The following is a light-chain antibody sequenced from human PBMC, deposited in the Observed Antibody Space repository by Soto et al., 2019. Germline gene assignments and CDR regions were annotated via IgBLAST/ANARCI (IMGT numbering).Light chain of an antibody. Sequence: EIVLTQSPATLSLSPGERATLSCRASQSDRSYLAWYKQKPGQAHRLLIYDASNRATGIPTRFSGSGSGTVFTLSISSLEPEDFAVYYCQQRSNWPSTFGQGTKVDIK. CDR3: QQRSNWPST. CDR2: DAS. CDR1: QSDRSY. J-gene: IGKJ1*01. V-gene: IGKV3-11*01.